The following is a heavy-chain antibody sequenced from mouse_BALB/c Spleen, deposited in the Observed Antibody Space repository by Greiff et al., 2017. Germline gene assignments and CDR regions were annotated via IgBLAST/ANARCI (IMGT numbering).Heavy chain of an antibody. V-gene: IGHV1-5*01. Sequence: VQLQQSGTVLARPGASVKMSCKASGYTFTSYWMHWVKQRPGQGLEWIGAIYPGNSDTSYNQKFKRKATLTVDKSSSTAYMQLSSLTSEDSAVYYCTIYHYYGSRGAMDYWGQGTSVTVSS. D-gene: IGHD1-1*01. J-gene: IGHJ4*01. CDR2: IYPGNSDT. CDR1: GYTFTSYW. CDR3: TIYHYYGSRGAMDY.